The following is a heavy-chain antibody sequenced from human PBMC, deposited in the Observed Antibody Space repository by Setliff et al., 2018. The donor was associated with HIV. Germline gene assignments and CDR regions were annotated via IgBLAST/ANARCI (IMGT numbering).Heavy chain of an antibody. Sequence: PSETLSLTCAVYGGSFSGYYWNWIRQPPGKGLEWIGEINHSGSTNYNPSLKRRVTISVDTSKNQFSLKLSSVSAADTAVYYWSRGRWFGEGRTNYHYHDMDVWGNGTTVTVSS. CDR2: INHSGST. CDR3: SRGRWFGEGRTNYHYHDMDV. D-gene: IGHD3-10*01. CDR1: GGSFSGYY. V-gene: IGHV4-34*01. J-gene: IGHJ6*03.